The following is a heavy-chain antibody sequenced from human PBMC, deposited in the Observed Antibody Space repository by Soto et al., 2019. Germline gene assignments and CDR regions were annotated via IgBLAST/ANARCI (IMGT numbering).Heavy chain of an antibody. J-gene: IGHJ4*02. D-gene: IGHD3-22*01. V-gene: IGHV1-18*01. Sequence: QVQLVQSGAEVKKPGASVKVSCKASGYTFTSYGISWVRQAPGQGLEWMGWISAYNGNTNYAQKLQGRVTMTTDTSTSTAYMELRSLRSDDTAVYYCARDLYYYDSSGYFTSLDYWGQGTLVPVSS. CDR3: ARDLYYYDSSGYFTSLDY. CDR1: GYTFTSYG. CDR2: ISAYNGNT.